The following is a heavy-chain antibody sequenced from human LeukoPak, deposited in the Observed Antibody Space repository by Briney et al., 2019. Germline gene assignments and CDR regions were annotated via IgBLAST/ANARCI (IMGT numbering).Heavy chain of an antibody. CDR2: IIPILGIA. Sequence: SVKVSCKASGGTFSSYTISWVRQAPGQGLEWMGRIIPILGIANYAQKFQGRVTITADESTSTAYMELSSLRSEDTAVYYCARAAPYYDFWSGYPFDYWGQGTLVTVSS. CDR1: GGTFSSYT. D-gene: IGHD3-3*01. J-gene: IGHJ4*02. CDR3: ARAAPYYDFWSGYPFDY. V-gene: IGHV1-69*02.